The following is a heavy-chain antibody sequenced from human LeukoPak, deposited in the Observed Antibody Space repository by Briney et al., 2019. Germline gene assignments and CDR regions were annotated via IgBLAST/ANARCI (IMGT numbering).Heavy chain of an antibody. D-gene: IGHD2-2*01. CDR2: IYYSGST. CDR1: GGSISSYY. CDR3: ARHFVVVPAAAYWYFDL. Sequence: TSETLSPTCTVSGGSISSYYWSWIRQPPGKGLEWIGYIYYSGSTNYNPSLKSRVTISVDTSKNQFSLKLSSVTAADTAVYYCARHFVVVPAAAYWYFDLWGRGTLVTVSS. J-gene: IGHJ2*01. V-gene: IGHV4-59*08.